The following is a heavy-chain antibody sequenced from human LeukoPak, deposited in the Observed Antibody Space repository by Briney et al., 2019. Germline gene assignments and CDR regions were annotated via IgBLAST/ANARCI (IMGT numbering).Heavy chain of an antibody. CDR1: VDSNSRHY. J-gene: IGHJ4*02. V-gene: IGHV4-4*07. D-gene: IGHD2-21*02. Sequence: PSETLSLTRAVSVDSNSRHYSHGVPQPAGKGLEWIGRIYTSGTTNHNPSLKSRVTTSVDTSKNQFSLKLSSVTAADTAVYYCARGGAYCGGDCYLDYWGQGTLVTVSS. CDR3: ARGGAYCGGDCYLDY. CDR2: IYTSGTT.